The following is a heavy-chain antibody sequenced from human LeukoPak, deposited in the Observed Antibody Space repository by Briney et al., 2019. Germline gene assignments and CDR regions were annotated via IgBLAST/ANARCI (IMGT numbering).Heavy chain of an antibody. CDR2: ISSSSSYI. J-gene: IGHJ4*02. D-gene: IGHD5-24*01. CDR3: ARDSPSRTATTEVPVDY. CDR1: GFTFSDYT. V-gene: IGHV3-21*01. Sequence: GGSLRLSCAASGFTFSDYTMNWVRQAPGKGLEWVSSISSSSSYIYFANSVRGRFTIYRDNAKNSLYLQMNSLRAEDTAVYYCARDSPSRTATTEVPVDYWGQGTLVTVSS.